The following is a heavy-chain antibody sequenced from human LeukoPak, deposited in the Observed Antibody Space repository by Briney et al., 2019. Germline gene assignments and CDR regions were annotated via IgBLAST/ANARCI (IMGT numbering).Heavy chain of an antibody. CDR3: ARTGGTYYDILTGYSVGYYFDY. CDR1: GGSISSYY. CDR2: IYYSGST. V-gene: IGHV4-59*01. Sequence: PSETLSLTCTVSGGSISSYYWSWIRHPPGKGLEWIGYIYYSGSTNYNPSLKSRVTISVDTSKNQFSLKLSSVTAADTAVYYCARTGGTYYDILTGYSVGYYFDYWGQGTLVTVSS. D-gene: IGHD3-9*01. J-gene: IGHJ4*02.